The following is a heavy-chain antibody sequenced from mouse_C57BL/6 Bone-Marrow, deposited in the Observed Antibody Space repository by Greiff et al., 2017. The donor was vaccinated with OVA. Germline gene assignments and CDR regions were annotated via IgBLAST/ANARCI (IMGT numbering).Heavy chain of an antibody. CDR3: ARSDDYPAWFAY. V-gene: IGHV1-26*01. Sequence: EVQLQQSGPELVKPGASVKISCKASGYTFTDYYMNWVKQSHGKSLAWIGDINPNNGGTSYNQKFKGKATLTVDKSSSTAYMELRSLTSEDSAVYYCARSDDYPAWFAYWGQGTLVTVSA. CDR1: GYTFTDYY. J-gene: IGHJ3*01. CDR2: INPNNGGT. D-gene: IGHD2-4*01.